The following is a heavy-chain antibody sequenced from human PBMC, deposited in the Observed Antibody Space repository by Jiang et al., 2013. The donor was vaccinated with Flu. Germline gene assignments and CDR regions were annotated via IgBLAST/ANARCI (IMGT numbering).Heavy chain of an antibody. Sequence: GAEVKKPGASVKVSCKASGYTFTSYYIHWVRQAPGQGLEWMGIINPSGGSTSYAQKFQGRVALTRDTSTGTVYMDLSSLRSEDTAVYYCARGSYTSSWLFDSWGQGALVTVSS. V-gene: IGHV1-46*01. CDR3: ARGSYTSSWLFDS. CDR2: INPSGGST. D-gene: IGHD6-13*01. J-gene: IGHJ4*02. CDR1: GYTFTSYY.